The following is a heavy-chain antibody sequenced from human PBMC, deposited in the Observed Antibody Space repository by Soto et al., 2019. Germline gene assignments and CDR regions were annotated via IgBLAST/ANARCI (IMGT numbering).Heavy chain of an antibody. Sequence: SVTLSVTCPVAGGTLIAYAWSWVRQTPGKGLEWIGNIHYNGNTKYNPSLKSRVTMSLDTSKNQFSLRLISVTAADTAKYFCAREGNLGRWLQPLDFWGQGTLVTVSS. CDR3: AREGNLGRWLQPLDF. V-gene: IGHV4-59*01. D-gene: IGHD5-12*01. J-gene: IGHJ4*02. CDR2: IHYNGNT. CDR1: GGTLIAYA.